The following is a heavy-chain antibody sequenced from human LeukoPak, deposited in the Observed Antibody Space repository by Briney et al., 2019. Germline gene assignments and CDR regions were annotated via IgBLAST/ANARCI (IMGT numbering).Heavy chain of an antibody. CDR1: GFTFRSYW. CDR3: AKMDFWSGYPDY. CDR2: INSDGSST. D-gene: IGHD3-3*01. J-gene: IGHJ4*02. V-gene: IGHV3-74*01. Sequence: GGSLRLSCAASGFTFRSYWMHWVRQAPGKGLVWVSRINSDGSSTTYADSVKGRFTISRDNAKNTLYLQMNSLRAEDTAVYYCAKMDFWSGYPDYWGQGTLVTVSS.